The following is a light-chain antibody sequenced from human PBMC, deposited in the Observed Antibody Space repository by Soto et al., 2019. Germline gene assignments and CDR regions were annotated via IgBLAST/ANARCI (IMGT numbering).Light chain of an antibody. V-gene: IGKV1-5*03. CDR1: QSISSW. Sequence: DIQMTQSPSTLSASVGDRVTITCRASQSISSWLAWYQQKPGKAPKLLIYKASGLETGVPSRFSGSGSGTEFTLTISSLHPDDSATYYCQQYESYSTFGQGTQVEIK. J-gene: IGKJ1*01. CDR3: QQYESYST. CDR2: KAS.